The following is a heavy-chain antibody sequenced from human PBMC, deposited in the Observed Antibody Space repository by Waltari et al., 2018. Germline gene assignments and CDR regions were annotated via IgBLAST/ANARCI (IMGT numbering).Heavy chain of an antibody. CDR2: ISSSGSTI. D-gene: IGHD7-27*01. V-gene: IGHV3-48*03. Sequence: EVQLVESGGGLVQPGGSLRLSCAASGFTFSSYEMTWVRQAPGKGLEWVSYISSSGSTIYYADSVKGRFTISRDNAKNSLYLQMNSLRAEDTAVYCCARGDNWGFDYWGQGTLVTVSS. CDR1: GFTFSSYE. CDR3: ARGDNWGFDY. J-gene: IGHJ4*02.